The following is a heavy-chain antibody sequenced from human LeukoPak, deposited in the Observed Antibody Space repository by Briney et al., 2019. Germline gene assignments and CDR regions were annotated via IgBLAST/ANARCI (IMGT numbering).Heavy chain of an antibody. J-gene: IGHJ6*02. CDR3: ARRPDTAMVSYYYGMDV. D-gene: IGHD5-18*01. Sequence: ASVKVSCKASGYTFTSYYMHWVRQAPGQGLEWMGIINPSGGNTSYAQKFQGRVTMTRDTSTSTVYMELNSLRSEDSAVYYCARRPDTAMVSYYYGMDVWGQGTTVTVSS. CDR2: INPSGGNT. V-gene: IGHV1-46*01. CDR1: GYTFTSYY.